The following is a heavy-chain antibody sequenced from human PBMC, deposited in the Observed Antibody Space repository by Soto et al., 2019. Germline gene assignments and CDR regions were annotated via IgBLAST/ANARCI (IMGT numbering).Heavy chain of an antibody. Sequence: PGGSLRLSCAASGSIFTGYGMHWVRQAPGKGLEWVAVISYDGSNKYYAVSVKGRFTISRDNSKNTLFLQMNSLRAEDTAVYYCAKAGSYCSSTSCYRYNWFDPWGQGTLVTVSS. CDR3: AKAGSYCSSTSCYRYNWFDP. J-gene: IGHJ5*02. V-gene: IGHV3-30*18. D-gene: IGHD2-2*01. CDR1: GSIFTGYG. CDR2: ISYDGSNK.